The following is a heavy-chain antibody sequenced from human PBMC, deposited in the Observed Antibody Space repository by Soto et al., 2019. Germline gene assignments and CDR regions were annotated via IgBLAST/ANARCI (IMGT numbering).Heavy chain of an antibody. CDR3: ATGIVLEVFWSGYYRSWFDP. J-gene: IGHJ5*02. CDR1: GGSISSSSYY. V-gene: IGHV4-39*01. D-gene: IGHD3-3*01. Sequence: SETLSLTCTVSGGSISSSSYYWGWIRQPPGKGLEWIGSIYYSGSTYYNPSLKSRVTISVDTSKNQFSLKLSSVTAADTAVYYCATGIVLEVFWSGYYRSWFDPWGQGTLVTVSS. CDR2: IYYSGST.